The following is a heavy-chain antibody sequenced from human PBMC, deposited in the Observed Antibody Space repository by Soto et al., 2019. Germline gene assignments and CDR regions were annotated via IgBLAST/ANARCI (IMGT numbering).Heavy chain of an antibody. D-gene: IGHD3-22*01. CDR3: ARDGRMRVVSDALDI. Sequence: AGSMRLSCAASGFTFSSYSMNWVRQAPGKGLEWVSSISSSSSYIYYADSVKGRFTISRDNAKNSLYLQMNSLRAEETAVYYCARDGRMRVVSDALDIWGHGTMGTGSS. CDR1: GFTFSSYS. J-gene: IGHJ3*02. V-gene: IGHV3-21*01. CDR2: ISSSSSYI.